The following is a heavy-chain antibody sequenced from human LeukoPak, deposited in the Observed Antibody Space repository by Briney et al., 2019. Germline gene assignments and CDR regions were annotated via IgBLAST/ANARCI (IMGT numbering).Heavy chain of an antibody. V-gene: IGHV4-59*13. J-gene: IGHJ4*02. CDR1: GGAISSYY. D-gene: IGHD5-24*01. Sequence: PSETLSLTCTVSGGAISSYYWSWIRQPPGKGLEWIGYIRYSGSTNYNPSLKSRVTISVDTSKNQFSLKLSSVTAADTAVYYCARGYGYNSEYWGQGTLVTVSS. CDR3: ARGYGYNSEY. CDR2: IRYSGST.